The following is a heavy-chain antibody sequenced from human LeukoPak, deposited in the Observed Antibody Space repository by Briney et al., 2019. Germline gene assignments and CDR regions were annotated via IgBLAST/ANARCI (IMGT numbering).Heavy chain of an antibody. Sequence: SSETLSLTCAVYGGSFSGYYWSWIRQPPGKGLEWIGEINHSGSTNYNPSLKSRVTISVDTSKNQFSLKLSSVTAADTAVYYCAREEDDYDSSGYYSNLWGQGTLVTVSS. CDR2: INHSGST. V-gene: IGHV4-34*01. D-gene: IGHD3-22*01. CDR3: AREEDDYDSSGYYSNL. J-gene: IGHJ5*02. CDR1: GGSFSGYY.